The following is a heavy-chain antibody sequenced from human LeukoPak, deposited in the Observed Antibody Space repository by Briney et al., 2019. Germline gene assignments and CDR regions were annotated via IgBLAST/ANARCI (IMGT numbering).Heavy chain of an antibody. CDR1: GFTFSSYT. CDR3: ARGTMVTVNFDY. D-gene: IGHD4-11*01. CDR2: ISSSGDYI. Sequence: GGSLRLSCAASGFTFSSYTLNWVRQAPGKGLEWVSSISSSGDYIYYADSMKGRFTISRDNAKNSLYLQMNSLRGEDTAVYYCARGTMVTVNFDYWGQGTLVTVSS. J-gene: IGHJ4*02. V-gene: IGHV3-21*01.